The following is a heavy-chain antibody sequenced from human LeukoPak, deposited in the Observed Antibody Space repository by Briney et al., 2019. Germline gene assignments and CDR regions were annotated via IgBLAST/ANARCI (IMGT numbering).Heavy chain of an antibody. Sequence: ASVKVSCKASGYTFTGYYMHWVRQAPGQGLEWMGWINLNSGGTNYAQKFQGRVTMTRDTSISTAYMELSRLRSDDTAVYYCAREKNWGPMSSGWYAGGWFDPWGQGTLVTVSS. CDR3: AREKNWGPMSSGWYAGGWFDP. J-gene: IGHJ5*02. CDR1: GYTFTGYY. CDR2: INLNSGGT. V-gene: IGHV1-2*02. D-gene: IGHD6-19*01.